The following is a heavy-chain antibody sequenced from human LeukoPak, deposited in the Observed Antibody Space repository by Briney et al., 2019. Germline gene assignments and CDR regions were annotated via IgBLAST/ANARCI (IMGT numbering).Heavy chain of an antibody. CDR1: GGTFSNYV. CDR2: IIPVLDVS. D-gene: IGHD2-2*01. J-gene: IGHJ5*02. V-gene: IGHV1-69*04. CDR3: ARDFMPAAIKGEFDP. Sequence: SVKVSCKASGGTFSNYVITWVRQAPGQGLEWMGRIIPVLDVSNFAQKFQGRVTITADRSTNTAHMELSRLESGDTAVYYCARDFMPAAIKGEFDPWGQGTLVTVSS.